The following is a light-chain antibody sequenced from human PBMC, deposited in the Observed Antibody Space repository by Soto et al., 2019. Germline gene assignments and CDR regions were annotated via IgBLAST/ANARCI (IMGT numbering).Light chain of an antibody. J-gene: IGKJ2*01. V-gene: IGKV1-9*01. CDR3: QQLNSYPYT. CDR1: QGISSY. CDR2: AAS. Sequence: DIQLTQSPSFLSASVGDRVTITCRASQGISSYLAWYQQKPGKAPKLLIYAASTLQSGVPSRFSGSGSGTEFTLTISSLQPEDFATYHCQQLNSYPYTCGQGTKLEI.